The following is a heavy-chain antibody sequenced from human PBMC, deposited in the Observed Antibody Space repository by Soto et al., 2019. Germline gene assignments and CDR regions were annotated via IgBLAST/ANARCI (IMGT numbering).Heavy chain of an antibody. Sequence: PGGSRRLSCATSGFTFSNYGIHWVRQAPGKGLEWVAVKWCFASGGNEYDADSVKGRLAXXXDXXXXXASXEXXSLRGEDTAVYYCGRDPYSGARYYLDLWGQGT. J-gene: IGHJ4*02. D-gene: IGHD1-26*01. V-gene: IGHV3-33*01. CDR1: GFTFSNYG. CDR3: GRDPYSGARYYLDL. CDR2: KWCFASGGNE.